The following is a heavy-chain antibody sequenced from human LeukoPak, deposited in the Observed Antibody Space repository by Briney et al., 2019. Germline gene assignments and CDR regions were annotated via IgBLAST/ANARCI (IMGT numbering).Heavy chain of an antibody. CDR1: GGSISSGGYS. CDR2: IYHSGST. V-gene: IGHV4-30-2*01. CDR3: ARSPHCGGDCDYFDY. D-gene: IGHD2-21*02. Sequence: SQTLSLTCAVSGGSISSGGYSWSWIRQPPGKGLEWIGYIYHSGSTYYNPSLKSRVTISVDRSKNQFSLKLSSVTAADTAVYYCARSPHCGGDCDYFDYWGQGTLVTVSS. J-gene: IGHJ4*02.